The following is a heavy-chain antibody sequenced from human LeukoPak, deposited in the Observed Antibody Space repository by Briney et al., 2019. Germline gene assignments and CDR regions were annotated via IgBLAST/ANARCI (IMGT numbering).Heavy chain of an antibody. J-gene: IGHJ4*02. Sequence: SETLSLTCAVYGGSFSGYYWSWIRQPPGKGLEGIGEINHSGSTNFNPSLKSRVTISVDTSKNQFSLKLSSVTASDTAVYYCARGKRTGYCSGGSCYPRYYFGYWGQGTLVTVSS. D-gene: IGHD2-15*01. CDR2: INHSGST. CDR1: GGSFSGYY. CDR3: ARGKRTGYCSGGSCYPRYYFGY. V-gene: IGHV4-34*01.